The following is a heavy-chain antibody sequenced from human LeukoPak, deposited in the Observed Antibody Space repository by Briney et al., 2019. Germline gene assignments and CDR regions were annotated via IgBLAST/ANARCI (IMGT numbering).Heavy chain of an antibody. Sequence: GGSLRLSCAASGFTFTNAWMSWVRQAPGKGLEWVGRIKSIADGGTTDYAAPVKGRFTISRDNSKNTLYLQMNSLRAEDTAVYYCARDYCTNGVCCGLDPWGQGTLVTVSS. V-gene: IGHV3-15*01. J-gene: IGHJ5*02. CDR2: IKSIADGGTT. D-gene: IGHD2-8*01. CDR3: ARDYCTNGVCCGLDP. CDR1: GFTFTNAW.